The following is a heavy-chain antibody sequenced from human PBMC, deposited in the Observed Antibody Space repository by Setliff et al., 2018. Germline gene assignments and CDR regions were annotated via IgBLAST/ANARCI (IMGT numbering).Heavy chain of an antibody. CDR2: IYHSGSA. CDR3: AREGGTSTSSDAFDV. V-gene: IGHV4-30-4*08. J-gene: IGHJ3*01. Sequence: SETLSLTCTVSGDSISSGDYFWSWIRQPPGKGLEWIAYIYHSGSAYYNPSLKSRVTMSVDTSKNQFSLPLTSGTAADAAVYYCAREGGTSTSSDAFDVWGQGMMVTVSS. D-gene: IGHD1-7*01. CDR1: GDSISSGDYF.